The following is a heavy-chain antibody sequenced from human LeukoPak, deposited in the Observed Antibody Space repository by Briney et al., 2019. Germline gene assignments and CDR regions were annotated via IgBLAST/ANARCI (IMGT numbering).Heavy chain of an antibody. D-gene: IGHD3-9*01. CDR2: INHSGST. CDR3: ARVVIGELRYFDWLSPNGKYYFDY. J-gene: IGHJ4*02. V-gene: IGHV4-39*07. Sequence: SETLSLTCSVSGGSISSTSYYWSWIRQPPGKGLEWIGEINHSGSTNYNPSLKSRVTISVDTSKNQFSLKLSSVTAADTAVYYCARVVIGELRYFDWLSPNGKYYFDYWGQGTLVTVSS. CDR1: GGSISSTSYY.